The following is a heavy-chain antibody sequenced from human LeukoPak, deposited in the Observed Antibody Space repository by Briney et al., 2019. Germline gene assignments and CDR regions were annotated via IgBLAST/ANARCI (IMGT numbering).Heavy chain of an antibody. CDR1: GFTFSSHW. V-gene: IGHV3-30*18. CDR3: AKGLGTGSVLARPLHY. Sequence: GGSLSLSCAASGFTFSSHWMHWVRQAPDKGLQWVAVISSDGYRTDYPDSVRGRFTISRDNFKNTVDLQMISVTAEDTAMYFCAKGLGTGSVLARPLHYWGQGTLVTVSS. D-gene: IGHD3-10*01. J-gene: IGHJ4*02. CDR2: ISSDGYRT.